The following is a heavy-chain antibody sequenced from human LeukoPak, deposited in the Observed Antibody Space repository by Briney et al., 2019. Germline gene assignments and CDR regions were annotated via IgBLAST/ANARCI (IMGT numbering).Heavy chain of an antibody. CDR1: GGTFSSYA. V-gene: IGHV1-69*13. D-gene: IGHD3-3*01. CDR3: ATGNYYDFWSGYRYFDY. CDR2: IIPIFGTA. J-gene: IGHJ4*02. Sequence: SVKVSCKASGGTFSSYAISWVRQAPGQGLEWMGGIIPIFGTANHAQKFQGRVTITADESTSTAYMELSSLRSEDTAVYYCATGNYYDFWSGYRYFDYWGQGTLVTVSS.